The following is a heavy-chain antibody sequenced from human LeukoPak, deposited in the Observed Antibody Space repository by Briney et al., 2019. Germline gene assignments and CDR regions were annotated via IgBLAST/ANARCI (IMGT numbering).Heavy chain of an antibody. Sequence: ASVKVSCKASGYTFTGYYMHWVLQAPGQGLEWMGWINPNSGGTNYAQKVQGRVTMTRDTSISTAYMELSRLRSDDTAVYYCARVPFNHLGFDYWGQGTLVTVSS. CDR2: INPNSGGT. V-gene: IGHV1-2*02. CDR3: ARVPFNHLGFDY. J-gene: IGHJ4*02. D-gene: IGHD1-14*01. CDR1: GYTFTGYY.